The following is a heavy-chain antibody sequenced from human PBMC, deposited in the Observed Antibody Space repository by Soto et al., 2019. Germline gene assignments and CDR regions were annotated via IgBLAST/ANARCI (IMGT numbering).Heavy chain of an antibody. D-gene: IGHD2-2*01. J-gene: IGHJ5*02. CDR3: ARDVRAYCSSSNCYSWFDP. V-gene: IGHV4-59*01. Sequence: SETLSLTCTVSGGSISSYFWSWIRQPPGKGLEWIGYIYYSGSTNYNPSLKSRVTISVDTSKNQFSLKLSSVTAAETAVYYCARDVRAYCSSSNCYSWFDPWGQGTLVTVSS. CDR1: GGSISSYF. CDR2: IYYSGST.